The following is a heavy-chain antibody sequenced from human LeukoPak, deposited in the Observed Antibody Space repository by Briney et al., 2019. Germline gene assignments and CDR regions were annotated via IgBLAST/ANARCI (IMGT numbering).Heavy chain of an antibody. CDR1: GFTFNNYA. CDR3: AKRGIVIRGILVIGYHQEAYHYDY. J-gene: IGHJ4*02. Sequence: GGSLRLSCAASGFTFNNYAMSWVRQAPGKGLEWVSGISGSGGSTHYADSVKGRFTISRDNSKNTLYLQMTSLRAKDTAVYFCAKRGIVIRGILVIGYHQEAYHYDYWGQGVLVTVSS. CDR2: ISGSGGST. D-gene: IGHD3-10*01. V-gene: IGHV3-23*01.